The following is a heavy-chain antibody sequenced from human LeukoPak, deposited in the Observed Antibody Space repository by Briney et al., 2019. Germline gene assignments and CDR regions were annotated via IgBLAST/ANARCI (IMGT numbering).Heavy chain of an antibody. D-gene: IGHD3-10*01. J-gene: IGHJ4*02. CDR2: ISSSSSTI. CDR1: GFTFSSYS. V-gene: IGHV3-48*04. CDR3: ASTANKYYYGSGSYTQIDY. Sequence: GGSLRLPCAASGFTFSSYSMNWVRQAPGKGLEWVSYISSSSSTIYYADSVKGRFTISRDNAKNSLYLQMNSLRAEDTAVYYCASTANKYYYGSGSYTQIDYWGQGTLVTVSS.